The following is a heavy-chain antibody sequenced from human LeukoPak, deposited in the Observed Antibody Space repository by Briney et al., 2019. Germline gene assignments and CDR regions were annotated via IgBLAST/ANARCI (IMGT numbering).Heavy chain of an antibody. D-gene: IGHD2-2*01. Sequence: SETLSLTCAVYGGSFSGYYWSWIRQPPGKGLEWIGEINHSGSTNYNPSLKSRVTISVDTSKNQFSLKLSSVTAADTAVYYCARQNRYCSSTSCQDRRNDYWGQGTLVTVSS. J-gene: IGHJ4*02. V-gene: IGHV4-34*01. CDR3: ARQNRYCSSTSCQDRRNDY. CDR1: GGSFSGYY. CDR2: INHSGST.